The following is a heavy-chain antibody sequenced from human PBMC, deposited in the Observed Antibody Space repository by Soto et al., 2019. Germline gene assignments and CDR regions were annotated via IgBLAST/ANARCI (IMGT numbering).Heavy chain of an antibody. Sequence: DVQLEDSGGGLVQPGGSLRLSCAASGFTFSSYSMNWVRQAPGKGLEWIAYISSTSDKIYYADSVKGRFAVSRDNAENSLYLQMSSLRVGDTAVYYCARDKPPTVTSPYYFDYWGQGILVTVSS. J-gene: IGHJ4*02. CDR3: ARDKPPTVTSPYYFDY. V-gene: IGHV3-48*01. CDR1: GFTFSSYS. D-gene: IGHD4-17*01. CDR2: ISSTSDKI.